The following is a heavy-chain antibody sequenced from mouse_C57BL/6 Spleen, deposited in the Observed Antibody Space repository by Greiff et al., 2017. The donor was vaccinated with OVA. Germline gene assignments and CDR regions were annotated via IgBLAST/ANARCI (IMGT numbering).Heavy chain of an antibody. CDR2: ISSGSSTI. D-gene: IGHD2-4*01. V-gene: IGHV5-17*01. CDR3: ARPVYYDYGEFAY. J-gene: IGHJ3*01. Sequence: EVQGVESGGGLVKPGGSLKLSCAASGFTFSDYGMHWVRQAPEKGLEWVAYISSGSSTIYYADTVKGRFTISRDNAKNTLFLQMTSLRSEDTAMYYCARPVYYDYGEFAYWGQGTLVTVSA. CDR1: GFTFSDYG.